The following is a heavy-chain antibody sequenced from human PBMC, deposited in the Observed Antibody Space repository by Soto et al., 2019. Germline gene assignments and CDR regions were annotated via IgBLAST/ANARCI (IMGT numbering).Heavy chain of an antibody. D-gene: IGHD2-2*01. V-gene: IGHV4-31*03. CDR2: IYYSGST. CDR3: ARQFLGYCSSTSCYSSIAAHYYYGMDV. Sequence: SETLSLTCTVSGGSISSGGYYWSWIRQHPGKGLEWIGYIYYSGSTYYNPSLKSRVTISVDTSKNQFSLKLSSVTAADTAVYYCARQFLGYCSSTSCYSSIAAHYYYGMDVWGQGTTVT. J-gene: IGHJ6*02. CDR1: GGSISSGGYY.